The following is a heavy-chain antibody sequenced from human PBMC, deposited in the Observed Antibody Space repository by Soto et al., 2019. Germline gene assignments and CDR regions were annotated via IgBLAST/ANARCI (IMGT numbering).Heavy chain of an antibody. D-gene: IGHD6-19*01. J-gene: IGHJ4*02. CDR3: ARSSAVRYSSGWYPDYYFDY. CDR1: GGSISSYY. V-gene: IGHV4-4*09. Sequence: PSETLSLTCTVSGGSISSYYWSWIRQPPGKGLEWIGYIYHSGSTYYNPSLKSRVTISVDTSKNQFSLKLTSVTAADTAVYFCARSSAVRYSSGWYPDYYFDYWGQGTLVTVSS. CDR2: IYHSGST.